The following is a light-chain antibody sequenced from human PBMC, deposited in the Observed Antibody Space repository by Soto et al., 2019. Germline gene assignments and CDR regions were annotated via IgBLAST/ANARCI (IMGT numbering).Light chain of an antibody. Sequence: QSVLTQPPSASGSPGQSVTISCTGTSSDVGKYDYVSWFQHHPGKAPKLIIYEVSNRPSGVSNRFSGSKSGNTASLTISGLQAEDEADYYCSSYTSSSTPYVFGTGTKVTVL. J-gene: IGLJ1*01. CDR2: EVS. CDR3: SSYTSSSTPYV. V-gene: IGLV2-14*01. CDR1: SSDVGKYDY.